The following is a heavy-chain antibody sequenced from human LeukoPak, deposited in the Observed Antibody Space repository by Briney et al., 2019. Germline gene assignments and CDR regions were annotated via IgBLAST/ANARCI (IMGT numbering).Heavy chain of an antibody. CDR2: ISRLSSTI. CDR1: GFTFSSYD. Sequence: PGGSLRLSCAASGFTFSSYDMNWVRQAPGKGLEWVSYISRLSSTIYSADSVKGRFPISRDNAKNSLFLQMNSLRAEDTAVYYCARHRDSSGTDYWGQGTLVTVSS. D-gene: IGHD3-22*01. J-gene: IGHJ4*02. V-gene: IGHV3-48*01. CDR3: ARHRDSSGTDY.